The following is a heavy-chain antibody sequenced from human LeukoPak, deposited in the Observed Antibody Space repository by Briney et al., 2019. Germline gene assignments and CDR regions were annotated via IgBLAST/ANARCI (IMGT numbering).Heavy chain of an antibody. D-gene: IGHD3-10*01. J-gene: IGHJ4*02. Sequence: ASVNVSCKASGYTFSTFVISWVRQAPGQGLEWMGWVSGYNGKTEYAQNVQGRVTMTTDTSTSTAYMELRSLTSDDTAVYYCARDLHGSGGYQGYWGQGTLVTLSS. V-gene: IGHV1-18*01. CDR1: GYTFSTFV. CDR2: VSGYNGKT. CDR3: ARDLHGSGGYQGY.